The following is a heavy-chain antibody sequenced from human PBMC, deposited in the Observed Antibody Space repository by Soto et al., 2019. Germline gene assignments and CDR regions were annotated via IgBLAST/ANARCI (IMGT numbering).Heavy chain of an antibody. Sequence: QVQLQESGPGLVKPSQTLSLTCTVSGGSISSGDYYWSWMRQPPGKGLEWIGYIYYSGSTYYNPSLKSRVTISVDTSKNQFSLKLSSVTAADTAVYYCARDRGWFYYGSGRYNWFDPWGQGTLVTVSS. CDR2: IYYSGST. CDR3: ARDRGWFYYGSGRYNWFDP. CDR1: GGSISSGDYY. J-gene: IGHJ5*02. V-gene: IGHV4-30-4*01. D-gene: IGHD3-10*01.